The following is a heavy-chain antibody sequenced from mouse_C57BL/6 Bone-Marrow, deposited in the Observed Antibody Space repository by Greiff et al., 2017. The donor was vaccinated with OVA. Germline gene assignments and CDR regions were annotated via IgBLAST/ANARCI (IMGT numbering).Heavy chain of an antibody. V-gene: IGHV3-6*01. CDR1: GYSITSGYY. CDR3: ARAWLLGFAY. D-gene: IGHD2-3*01. Sequence: EVQLQESGPGLVKPSQSLSLTCSVTGYSITSGYYWNWIRHFPGNKLEWMGYISYDGSNNYNPSLKNRISITRDTSKNQFFLKLNSVTTEDTATYYCARAWLLGFAYWGQGTLVTVSA. J-gene: IGHJ3*01. CDR2: ISYDGSN.